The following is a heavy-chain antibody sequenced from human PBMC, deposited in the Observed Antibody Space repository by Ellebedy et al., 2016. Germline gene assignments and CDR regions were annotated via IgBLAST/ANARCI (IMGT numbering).Heavy chain of an antibody. CDR3: ASLEYSSSHFDY. D-gene: IGHD6-6*01. CDR2: IYYSGST. Sequence: SETLSLTCTVSGGSISSSTYYWGWIRQPPGRGLEWIGTIYYSGSTEYNPSLKSRVTISVDTSKKQFSLKLSSVTAADTAVYYCASLEYSSSHFDYWGQGTLVTVSS. CDR1: GGSISSSTYY. V-gene: IGHV4-39*01. J-gene: IGHJ4*02.